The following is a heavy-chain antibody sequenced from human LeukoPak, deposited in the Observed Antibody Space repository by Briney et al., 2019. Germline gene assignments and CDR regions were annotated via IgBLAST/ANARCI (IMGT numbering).Heavy chain of an antibody. D-gene: IGHD1-26*01. J-gene: IGHJ5*02. V-gene: IGHV4-59*01. CDR1: GGPISTYY. Sequence: PSETLSLTCTVSGGPISTYYWSWIRQPPGKGLEWIGYIYYTGSTSYNPSLKSRVTMSLDASKNQFSLELNSVTPADTAVYYCARGGNYWPQWWFDPWGRGTLVSVSS. CDR3: ARGGNYWPQWWFDP. CDR2: IYYTGST.